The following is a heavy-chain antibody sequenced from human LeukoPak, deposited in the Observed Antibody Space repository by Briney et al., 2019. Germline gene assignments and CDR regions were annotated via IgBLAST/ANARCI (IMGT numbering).Heavy chain of an antibody. CDR2: INHSGST. J-gene: IGHJ6*02. CDR3: ARYSYSNYRYYYYGMDV. CDR1: GGSFSGYY. V-gene: IGHV4-34*01. D-gene: IGHD4-11*01. Sequence: SETLSLTCAVYGGSFSGYYWSWIRQPPGKGQEWIGEINHSGSTNYNPSLKSRVTISVDTSKNQFSLKLSSVTAADTAVYYCARYSYSNYRYYYYGMDVWGQGTTVTVSS.